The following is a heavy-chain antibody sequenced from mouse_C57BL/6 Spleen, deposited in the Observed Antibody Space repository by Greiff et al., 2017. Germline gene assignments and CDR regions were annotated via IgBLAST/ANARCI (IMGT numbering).Heavy chain of an antibody. CDR2: IYPGDGDT. CDR1: GYAFSSYW. D-gene: IGHD1-1*01. V-gene: IGHV1-80*01. J-gene: IGHJ2*01. Sequence: VQLQQSGAELVKPGASVKISCKASGYAFSSYWMNWVKQRPGQGLEWIGQIYPGDGDTNYNGKFKGKATLTADKSSSTAYMQRSSLTSEYSAVYFCASSFTSAVDYWGTGTTLTVSS. CDR3: ASSFTSAVDY.